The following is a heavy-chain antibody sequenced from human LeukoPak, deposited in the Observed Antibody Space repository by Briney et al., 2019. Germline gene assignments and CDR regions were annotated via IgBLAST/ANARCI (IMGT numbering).Heavy chain of an antibody. CDR1: GGSFSGYY. CDR3: ARSTYEEYFQH. J-gene: IGHJ1*01. V-gene: IGHV4-34*01. D-gene: IGHD3-3*01. CDR2: INHSGST. Sequence: SETLSLTCAVYGGSFSGYYWSWIRQPPGKGLEWIGEINHSGSTNYNPSLKSRVTISVDTSKNQFSLKLSSVTAADTAVYYCARSTYEEYFQHWGQGTLVTVSS.